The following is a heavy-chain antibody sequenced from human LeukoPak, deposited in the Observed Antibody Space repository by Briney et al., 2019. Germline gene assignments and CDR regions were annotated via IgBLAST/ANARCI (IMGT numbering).Heavy chain of an antibody. CDR1: GFTFRSYA. CDR3: ARDSAIVAATTGLDY. Sequence: GGSLRLYCAASGFTFRSYAMLWVRQARGQGLESLAVISYDGSNKYYADSVKGRFTISRDNSKNTLYLQMNSLRAEDTAVYYCARDSAIVAATTGLDYWGQGTLVTVSS. V-gene: IGHV3-30-3*01. D-gene: IGHD1-26*01. CDR2: ISYDGSNK. J-gene: IGHJ4*02.